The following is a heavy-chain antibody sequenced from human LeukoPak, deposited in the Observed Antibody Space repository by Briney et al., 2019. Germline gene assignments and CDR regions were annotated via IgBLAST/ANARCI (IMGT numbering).Heavy chain of an antibody. D-gene: IGHD3-3*01. J-gene: IGHJ4*02. Sequence: PSETLSLTCTVSGGSISSGGYYWSWIRQHPGKGLEWIGYIYYSGSTYYNPSLKSRVTISVDTSKNQFSLKLSSVTAADTAVYYCARGLDYDFWSGYYHPQRRGPFDYWGQGTLVTVSS. CDR3: ARGLDYDFWSGYYHPQRRGPFDY. CDR2: IYYSGST. CDR1: GGSISSGGYY. V-gene: IGHV4-31*03.